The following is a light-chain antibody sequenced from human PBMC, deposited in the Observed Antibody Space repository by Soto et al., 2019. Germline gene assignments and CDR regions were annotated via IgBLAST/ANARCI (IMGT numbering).Light chain of an antibody. CDR3: GTWDSSLSAVV. CDR2: DNN. J-gene: IGLJ2*01. CDR1: SSNIGNNY. Sequence: QAVLTQPPSVSADPGQKVTISCSGSSSNIGNNYVSWYQQLPGTAPKLLIYDNNKRPSGIPDRFSGSKSGTSATLGITGLQTGDEADYYCGTWDSSLSAVVFGGGTKLTAL. V-gene: IGLV1-51*01.